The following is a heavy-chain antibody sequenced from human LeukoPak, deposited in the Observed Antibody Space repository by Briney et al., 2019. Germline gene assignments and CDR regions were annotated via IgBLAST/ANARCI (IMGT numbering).Heavy chain of an antibody. CDR3: ARISYSSGWYYFDY. D-gene: IGHD6-19*01. CDR1: GFSLSTSGMR. CDR2: IDWDDDK. Sequence: SGPALVKPTQTLTLTCTFSGFSLSTSGMRVSWIRQPPGKALEWLALIDWDDDKFYSTSLKTRLTISKDTSKTQVVLTMTNMDPVDTATYYCARISYSSGWYYFDYWGQGTLVTVSS. J-gene: IGHJ4*02. V-gene: IGHV2-70*04.